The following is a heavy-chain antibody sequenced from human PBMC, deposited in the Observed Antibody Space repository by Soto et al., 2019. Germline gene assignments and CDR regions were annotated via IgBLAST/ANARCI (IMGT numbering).Heavy chain of an antibody. J-gene: IGHJ5*02. CDR3: AREPPGMTTVTYGEYWFDP. Sequence: ASVKVSCKASGGTFSSYAISWVRQAPGQGLEWMGGIIPIFGTANYAQKFQGRVTITADESTSTAYMELSSLRSEDTAVYYCAREPPGMTTVTYGEYWFDPWGQGTLVTVSS. V-gene: IGHV1-69*13. CDR1: GGTFSSYA. D-gene: IGHD4-17*01. CDR2: IIPIFGTA.